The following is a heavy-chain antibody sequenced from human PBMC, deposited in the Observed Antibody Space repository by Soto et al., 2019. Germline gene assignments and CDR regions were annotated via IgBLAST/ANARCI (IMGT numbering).Heavy chain of an antibody. J-gene: IGHJ4*02. CDR2: IYYSGST. CDR3: ARDSYNFDD. V-gene: IGHV4-59*01. D-gene: IGHD5-18*01. CDR1: GGSIRSYY. Sequence: PSETLSLTCTVSGGSIRSYYWSWIRQPPGKGLEWIGYIYYSGSTDYNPSLKSRVTISVDTSKNQFSLKLRSVTAADTAVYYCARDSYNFDDWCQGILVTVSS.